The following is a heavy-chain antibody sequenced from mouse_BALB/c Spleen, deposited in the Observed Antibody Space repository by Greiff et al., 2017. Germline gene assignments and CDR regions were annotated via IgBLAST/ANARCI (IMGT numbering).Heavy chain of an antibody. CDR3: AREYALGY. CDR1: GFTFSSYA. V-gene: IGHV5-6-5*01. D-gene: IGHD5-2*01. Sequence: VQLKESGGGLVKPGGSLKLSCAASGFTFSSYAMSWVRQTPEKRLEWVASISSGGSTYYPDSVKGRFTISRDNARNILYLQMSSLRSEDTAMYYCAREYALGYWGQGTTLTGAS. CDR2: ISSGGST. J-gene: IGHJ2*01.